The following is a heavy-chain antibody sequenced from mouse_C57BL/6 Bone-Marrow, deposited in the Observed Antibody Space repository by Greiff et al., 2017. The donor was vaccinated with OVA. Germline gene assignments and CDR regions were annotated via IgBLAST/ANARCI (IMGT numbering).Heavy chain of an antibody. V-gene: IGHV10-1*01. J-gene: IGHJ3*01. CDR3: VRHVGLRRRAWFAY. Sequence: EVQRVESGGGLVQPKGSLKLSCAASGFSFNTYAMNWVRQAPGKGLEWVARIRSKSNNYATYYADSVKDRFTISRDDSESMLYLQMNNLKTEDTAMYYCVRHVGLRRRAWFAYWGQGTLVTVSA. CDR2: IRSKSNNYAT. D-gene: IGHD2-4*01. CDR1: GFSFNTYA.